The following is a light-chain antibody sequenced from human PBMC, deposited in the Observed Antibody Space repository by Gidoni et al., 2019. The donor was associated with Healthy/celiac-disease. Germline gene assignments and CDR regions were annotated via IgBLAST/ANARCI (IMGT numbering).Light chain of an antibody. CDR2: AAS. J-gene: IGKJ4*01. CDR1: QSISSY. Sequence: DIQMTQSPSSLSASVGDRVTITCRASQSISSYLNWYQQKPGKAPKLLIYAASSLQSGVPSKFSGSGSGTDFTLTISSLQPEDFATYYCQQSTVPSLTFGGGTKVEIK. CDR3: QQSTVPSLT. V-gene: IGKV1-39*01.